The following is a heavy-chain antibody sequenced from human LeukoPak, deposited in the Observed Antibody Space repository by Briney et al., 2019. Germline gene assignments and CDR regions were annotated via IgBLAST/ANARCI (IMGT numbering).Heavy chain of an antibody. Sequence: ASVKVSCKASGYTFTSYDINWVRQATGQGLEWMGWMNPNSGNTGYAQKFRGRVTMTRNTSISTAYMELSSLRSEDTAVYYCAREAGATTNWFDPWGQGTLVTVSS. J-gene: IGHJ5*02. CDR3: AREAGATTNWFDP. CDR1: GYTFTSYD. CDR2: MNPNSGNT. V-gene: IGHV1-8*01. D-gene: IGHD1-26*01.